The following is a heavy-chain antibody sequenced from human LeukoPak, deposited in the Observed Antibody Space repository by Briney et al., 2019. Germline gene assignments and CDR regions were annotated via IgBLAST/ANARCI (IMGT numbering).Heavy chain of an antibody. J-gene: IGHJ5*02. V-gene: IGHV4-31*03. CDR2: IYYSGST. Sequence: PSQTLSLTCTVSGGSISSGGYYWSWIRQHPGKGLEWIGYIYYSGSTYYNPSLKSRVTISVDTSKNQFSLQLSSVTAADTAVYYCARGMVRGEFDPWGQGTLVTVSS. CDR1: GGSISSGGYY. CDR3: ARGMVRGEFDP. D-gene: IGHD3-10*01.